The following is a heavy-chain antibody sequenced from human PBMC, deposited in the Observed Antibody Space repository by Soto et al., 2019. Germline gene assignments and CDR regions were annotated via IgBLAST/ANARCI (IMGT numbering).Heavy chain of an antibody. Sequence: EVQLVESGGGLVKPGGSLRLSCAASGFTFSSYSMNWVRQAPGKGLEWVSSISSSSSYIYYADSVKGRFTISRDNAKNSLYLQMNSLRAEDTAVYYCARDLIGPSDIVVVPAAPYYYYGMDVWGQGTTVTVSS. CDR1: GFTFSSYS. CDR3: ARDLIGPSDIVVVPAAPYYYYGMDV. D-gene: IGHD2-2*01. J-gene: IGHJ6*02. CDR2: ISSSSSYI. V-gene: IGHV3-21*01.